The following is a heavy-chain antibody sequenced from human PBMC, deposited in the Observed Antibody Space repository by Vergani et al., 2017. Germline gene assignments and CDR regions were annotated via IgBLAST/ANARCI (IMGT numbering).Heavy chain of an antibody. V-gene: IGHV4-34*01. CDR3: ARVNTETNGHLYYYYYMDV. CDR1: GGSFTSYH. CDR2: IDHTGRP. Sequence: QVQLQQWGGGLLKPSETLSLTCVVNGGSFTSYHWKWIRQCPGEGLEWVGDIDHTGRPDYNRSLKRRLTMSVDKSRNQFSLTLNSVTATDTEIYFCARVNTETNGHLYYYYYMDVWGQGTAVTVS. D-gene: IGHD4-11*01. J-gene: IGHJ6*03.